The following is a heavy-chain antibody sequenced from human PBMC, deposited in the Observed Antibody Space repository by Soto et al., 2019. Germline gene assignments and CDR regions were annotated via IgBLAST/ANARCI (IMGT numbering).Heavy chain of an antibody. CDR1: GFTFSSYG. CDR2: IWYDGSNK. V-gene: IGHV3-33*01. D-gene: IGHD1-26*01. CDR3: ARHSGSYPSSVFDY. J-gene: IGHJ4*02. Sequence: PGGSLRLSCAASGFTFSSYGMHWVRQAPGKGLEWVAVIWYDGSNKYYADSVKGRFTISRDNSKNTLYLQMNSRRPEDTALYYCARHSGSYPSSVFDYWGQGTLVTVSS.